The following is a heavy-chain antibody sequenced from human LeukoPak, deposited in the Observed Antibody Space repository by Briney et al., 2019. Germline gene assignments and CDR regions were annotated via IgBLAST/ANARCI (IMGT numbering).Heavy chain of an antibody. J-gene: IGHJ4*02. CDR2: INLNSGGT. V-gene: IGHV1-2*02. CDR1: GYTFNDFY. CDR3: APTDVDYFDY. Sequence: ASVKVSCKASGYTFNDFYVHWVRQAPGQGLEWMGWINLNSGGTKYAQQFQGRVTMTRDTSISTAYMELSRLRSDDTAVYYCAPTDVDYFDYWGQGTLVTVSS.